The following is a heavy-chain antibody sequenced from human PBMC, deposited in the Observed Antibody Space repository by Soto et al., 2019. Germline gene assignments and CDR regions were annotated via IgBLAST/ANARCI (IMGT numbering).Heavy chain of an antibody. CDR2: IIPILGIA. Sequence: QVQLVQSGAEVKKPGSSVKVSCKASGGTFSSYTISWVRQAPGQGLEWMGRIIPILGIANYAQKFQGRVTITADKSTRTDYMELSSLRSEDTAVYYCAGDTYSGTGFDLWGRGTLVTVSS. V-gene: IGHV1-69*02. CDR1: GGTFSSYT. CDR3: AGDTYSGTGFDL. J-gene: IGHJ2*01. D-gene: IGHD1-26*01.